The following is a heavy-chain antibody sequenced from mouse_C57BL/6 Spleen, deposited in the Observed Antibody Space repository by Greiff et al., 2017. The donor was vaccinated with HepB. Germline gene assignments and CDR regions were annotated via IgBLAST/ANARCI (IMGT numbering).Heavy chain of an antibody. CDR3: VGGGGYYEFAY. Sequence: QVQLLQPGAEFVKPGASVKMSCTASGYTFTSYWITWVKQRPGQGLEWIGDIYPGSGSTNYNEKLKSKVTMTVDTSSSTDYMQLSSLTSEYSAVYYCVGGGGYYEFAYWGQGTLVTVSA. CDR1: GYTFTSYW. D-gene: IGHD2-3*01. CDR2: IYPGSGST. V-gene: IGHV1-55*01. J-gene: IGHJ3*01.